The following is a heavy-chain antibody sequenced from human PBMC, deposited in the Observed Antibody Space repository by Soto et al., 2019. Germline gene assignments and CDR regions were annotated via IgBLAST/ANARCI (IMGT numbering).Heavy chain of an antibody. CDR3: VKDESINWYSGHFPH. CDR1: GFTFDAYA. D-gene: IGHD6-13*01. J-gene: IGHJ1*01. Sequence: EVQLVESGGGLVQPGRSLRLSCAASGFTFDAYAMHWVRQVPGKGLEWVSGINWNSGSIGYGDSVKGRFAISRDNAKNSLHLQMNSLSAEDTAFYYGVKDESINWYSGHFPHWGQGTLVTVSS. CDR2: INWNSGSI. V-gene: IGHV3-9*01.